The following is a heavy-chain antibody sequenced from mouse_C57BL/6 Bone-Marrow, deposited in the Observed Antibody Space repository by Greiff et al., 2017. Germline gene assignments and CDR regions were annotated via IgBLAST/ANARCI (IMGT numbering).Heavy chain of an antibody. D-gene: IGHD2-4*01. V-gene: IGHV7-1*01. CDR3: ARDAPYDYDGPWYFDV. Sequence: EVKLVESGGGLVQSGRSLRLSCATSGFTFSDFYMEWVRQAPGKGLEWIAASRNKANDYTTEYSASVKGRFIVSRDTSQSILYLQMNALRAEDTAIYYCARDAPYDYDGPWYFDVWGTGTTVTVSS. CDR1: GFTFSDFY. J-gene: IGHJ1*03. CDR2: SRNKANDYTT.